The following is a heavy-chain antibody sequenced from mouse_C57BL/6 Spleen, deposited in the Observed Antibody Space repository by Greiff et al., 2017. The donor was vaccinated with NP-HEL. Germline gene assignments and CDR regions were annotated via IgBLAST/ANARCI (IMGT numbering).Heavy chain of an antibody. D-gene: IGHD4-1*01. CDR1: GYTFTSYG. CDR2: IYPRSGNT. Sequence: VKLVESGAELARPGASVKLSCKASGYTFTSYGISWVKQRTGQGLEWIGEIYPRSGNTYYNEKFKGKATLTADKSSSTAYMELRSLTSEDSAVYFCARSSDWDGGLYFDYWGQGTTLTVSS. V-gene: IGHV1-81*01. CDR3: ARSSDWDGGLYFDY. J-gene: IGHJ2*01.